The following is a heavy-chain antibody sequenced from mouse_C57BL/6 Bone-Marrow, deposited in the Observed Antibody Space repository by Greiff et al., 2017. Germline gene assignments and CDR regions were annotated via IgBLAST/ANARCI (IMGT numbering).Heavy chain of an antibody. J-gene: IGHJ2*01. V-gene: IGHV1-7*01. CDR2: INPSSGYT. CDR3: ARSYYDYDGKGY. D-gene: IGHD2-4*01. Sequence: QVQLQQSGAELAKPGASVKLSCKASGYTFASYWMHWVKQRPGQGLEWIGYINPSSGYTKYNQKFKDKATSTADKSSSTAYMQLSSLTYEDSAVYYCARSYYDYDGKGYWGQGTTLTVSS. CDR1: GYTFASYW.